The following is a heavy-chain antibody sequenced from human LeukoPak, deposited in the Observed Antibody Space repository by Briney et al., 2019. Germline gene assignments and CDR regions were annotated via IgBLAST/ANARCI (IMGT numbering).Heavy chain of an antibody. J-gene: IGHJ3*01. Sequence: GGSMRLSCAASGFTVSSKYMSWDRQAPGKGLEWVSAIYSGGSTYYADSVKGRFTISRANSKNTLYLHMDGLRAADMRGYYCAGDYRMTTVPTGAFDFWGQGTMVTVSS. D-gene: IGHD4-17*01. CDR2: IYSGGST. V-gene: IGHV3-66*01. CDR3: AGDYRMTTVPTGAFDF. CDR1: GFTVSSKY.